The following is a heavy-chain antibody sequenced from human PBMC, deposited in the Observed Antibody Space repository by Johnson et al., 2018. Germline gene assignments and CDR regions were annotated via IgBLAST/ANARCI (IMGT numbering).Heavy chain of an antibody. V-gene: IGHV3-9*01. D-gene: IGHD2-2*01. CDR1: GFTFDDYA. CDR3: AVSSRSQCMGYFQH. J-gene: IGHJ1*01. CDR2: LSWNSGSI. Sequence: EVQLLEAGGGLVQPGRSLRLSCAASGFTFDDYAMHWVRQAPGKGLAWVSGLSWNSGSIGYADSVKGRFTISRDNPKNSLYLQMNSLRAEDTALDYCAVSSRSQCMGYFQHWGQGTLVTVSS.